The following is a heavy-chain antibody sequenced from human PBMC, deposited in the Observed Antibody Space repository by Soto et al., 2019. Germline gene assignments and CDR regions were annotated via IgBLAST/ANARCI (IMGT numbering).Heavy chain of an antibody. CDR1: GFTVSSNY. J-gene: IGHJ6*02. CDR3: ARGMWIQDDYGMDV. CDR2: IYSGGST. D-gene: IGHD5-18*01. V-gene: IGHV3-53*02. Sequence: VQLVETGGGLIQPGGSLRLSCAASGFTVSSNYMSWVRQAPGKGLEWVSVIYSGGSTYYADSVKGRFTISRDNSKNTLYLQMNSLRAEDTAVYYCARGMWIQDDYGMDVWGQGTTVTVSS.